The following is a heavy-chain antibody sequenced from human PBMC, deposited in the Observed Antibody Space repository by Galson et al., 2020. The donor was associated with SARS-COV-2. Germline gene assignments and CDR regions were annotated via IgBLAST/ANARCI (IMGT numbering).Heavy chain of an antibody. D-gene: IGHD6-19*01. Sequence: SETLSLTCTVSAASIRTDYWSWIRQPPGEGLEWIGFIRYSGGPKYNPSLKSRVTISIDSSKNQFSLRLNSVTAADTAIYYCARLGGGWQGIDNWGQGTLVTVSS. J-gene: IGHJ4*02. V-gene: IGHV4-59*08. CDR2: IRYSGGP. CDR3: ARLGGGWQGIDN. CDR1: AASIRTDY.